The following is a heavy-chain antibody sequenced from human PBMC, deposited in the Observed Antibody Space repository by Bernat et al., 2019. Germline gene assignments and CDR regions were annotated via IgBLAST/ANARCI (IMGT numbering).Heavy chain of an antibody. CDR3: AKRHPTTVTTGFDY. D-gene: IGHD4-17*01. Sequence: QVQLVESGGGVVQPGRSLRLSCAASGFTLSSYAMHWVRQAPGQGLEWVAVISYDGSNKYYADSVKGRFTISRDNSKNTLYLQMNSLRAEDTAVYYCAKRHPTTVTTGFDYWGQGTLVTVSS. J-gene: IGHJ4*02. V-gene: IGHV3-30*18. CDR1: GFTLSSYA. CDR2: ISYDGSNK.